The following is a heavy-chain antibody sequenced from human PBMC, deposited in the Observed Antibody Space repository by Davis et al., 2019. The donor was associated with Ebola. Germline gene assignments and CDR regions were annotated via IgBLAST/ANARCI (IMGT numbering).Heavy chain of an antibody. Sequence: GESLKISCAASGFTFSSYSMSWVRQAPGKGLEWVSAISGSGGSTYYADSVKGRFTISRDNSKNTQYLQMNSLRAEDTAVYYCAKGGVYTRRTDYWGQGTLVTVSS. J-gene: IGHJ4*02. CDR3: AKGGVYTRRTDY. CDR1: GFTFSSYS. D-gene: IGHD2-2*02. CDR2: ISGSGGST. V-gene: IGHV3-23*01.